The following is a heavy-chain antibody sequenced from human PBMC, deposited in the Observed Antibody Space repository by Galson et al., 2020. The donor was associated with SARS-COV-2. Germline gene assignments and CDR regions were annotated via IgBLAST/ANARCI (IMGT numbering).Heavy chain of an antibody. CDR3: ASGPVAGSGE. V-gene: IGHV4-34*01. J-gene: IGHJ4*02. CDR2: LNSSGST. D-gene: IGHD6-19*01. CDR1: GGSFSGYY. Sequence: SETLSLTCAVYGGSFSGYYWSWIRQPPGKGLEWIGELNSSGSTNYNPSLKSRVTISIDTSKNQFSLRLSSVTAADTAIYYCASGPVAGSGEWGQGTLVTVSS.